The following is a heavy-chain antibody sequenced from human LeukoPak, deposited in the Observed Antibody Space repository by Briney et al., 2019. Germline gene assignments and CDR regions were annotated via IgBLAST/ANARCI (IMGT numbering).Heavy chain of an antibody. CDR2: IYYTGTT. CDR3: ARGYDIDV. V-gene: IGHV4-59*01. J-gene: IGHJ6*02. CDR1: GGSISNSY. Sequence: SDSLSLTCTVAGGSISNSYWSWIRQPPGKALEWIGYIYYTGTTKYKPSLKSRATISLDTSKNQFSLKLTSGTAADTALFFCARGYDIDVWGQGTTVTVSS.